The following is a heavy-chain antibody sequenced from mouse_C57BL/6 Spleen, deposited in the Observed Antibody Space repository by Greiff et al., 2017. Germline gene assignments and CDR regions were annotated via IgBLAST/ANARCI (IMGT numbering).Heavy chain of an antibody. J-gene: IGHJ4*01. D-gene: IGHD1-1*01. V-gene: IGHV5-17*01. CDR3: ASNYGKENYAMDY. CDR1: GFTFSDYG. Sequence: EVMLVESGGGLVKPGGSLKLSCAASGFTFSDYGMHWVRQAPEKGLEWVAYISSGSSTIYYADTVKGRFTISRDNAKNTLFLQMTSLRSEDTAMYYSASNYGKENYAMDYWGQGTSVTVSS. CDR2: ISSGSSTI.